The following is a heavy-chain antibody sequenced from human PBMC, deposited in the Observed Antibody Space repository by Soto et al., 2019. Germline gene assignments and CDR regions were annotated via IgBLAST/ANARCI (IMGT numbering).Heavy chain of an antibody. CDR1: GGSFTANY. CDR3: ARDNPALYYFDY. CDR2: INHDGRT. Sequence: SETLSLTCAVSGGSFTANYWSWIRQPPGKGLDWIGEINHDGRTNYNPSLKSRVSISVDTSSNQFSLKLSSVTAADTAVYYCARDNPALYYFDYWGQGTLVTVSS. V-gene: IGHV4-34*01. J-gene: IGHJ4*02.